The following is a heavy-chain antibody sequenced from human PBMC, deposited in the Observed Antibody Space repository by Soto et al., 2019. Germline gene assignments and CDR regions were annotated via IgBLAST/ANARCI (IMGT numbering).Heavy chain of an antibody. CDR3: TICGAQWRWLGELYFGY. Sequence: SGGSLRLSCAASGFTFSSYSMHWVRQAPGKGLEWVAVISYDGSNKYYADSVKGRFTISRDNSKNTLFLQMNSLRVEDTAVYYCTICGAQWRWLGELYFGYWGQGALVKVSS. CDR2: ISYDGSNK. D-gene: IGHD3-10*01. V-gene: IGHV3-30-3*01. J-gene: IGHJ4*02. CDR1: GFTFSSYS.